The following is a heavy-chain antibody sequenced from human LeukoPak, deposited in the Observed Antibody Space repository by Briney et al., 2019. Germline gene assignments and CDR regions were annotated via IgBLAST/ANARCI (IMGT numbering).Heavy chain of an antibody. CDR3: ARAYSNCFDY. D-gene: IGHD4-11*01. CDR2: ISSSSSTI. Sequence: GGSLRLSCAASGFTFSSYSMNWVRQAPGKGLEWVSYISSSSSTIYYADSVKGRFTISRDNAKNSLYLQMNSLRAEDTAVYYCARAYSNCFDYWGQGTLVTVSS. CDR1: GFTFSSYS. J-gene: IGHJ4*02. V-gene: IGHV3-48*04.